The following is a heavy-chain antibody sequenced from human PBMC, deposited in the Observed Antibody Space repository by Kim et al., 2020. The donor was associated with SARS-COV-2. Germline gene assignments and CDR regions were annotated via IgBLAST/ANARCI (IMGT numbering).Heavy chain of an antibody. J-gene: IGHJ4*02. D-gene: IGHD3-10*01. V-gene: IGHV3-23*01. Sequence: DSVTGRFTISRDNSQNTLYLQMNSLRAEDTAVYYCAIGGSYYGSGITIDYWGQGTLVTVSS. CDR3: AIGGSYYGSGITIDY.